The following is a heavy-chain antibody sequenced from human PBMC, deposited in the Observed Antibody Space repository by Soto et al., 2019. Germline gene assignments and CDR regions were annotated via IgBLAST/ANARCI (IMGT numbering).Heavy chain of an antibody. CDR2: IDPRSGGT. CDR1: GYPFTIYY. CDR3: ATDDYGIFPY. D-gene: IGHD3-10*01. J-gene: IGHJ4*02. V-gene: IGHV1-2*02. Sequence: XSVKVSCKGSGYPFTIYYIHWVRQAPGQGLEWMGWIDPRSGGTVYEQKFQGRVTMTRDTSISTVYMDLSGLTSDDTALYYCATDDYGIFPYWGQGSLVTVSS.